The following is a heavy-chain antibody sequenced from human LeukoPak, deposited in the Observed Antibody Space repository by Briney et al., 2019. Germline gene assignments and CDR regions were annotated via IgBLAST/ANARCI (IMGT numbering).Heavy chain of an antibody. D-gene: IGHD1/OR15-1a*01. CDR2: ISPGDSGI. J-gene: IGHJ5*02. V-gene: IGHV5-51*01. CDR1: GYSFTNFW. Sequence: GESLKISCKGSGYSFTNFWIGWVRQMPGKGLEWMGVISPGDSGIRYSPSFQGQVTISVDKSVSTAYLQWSSLKASDSAMYYCAAGGTSAPWGQGTLVTVSS. CDR3: AAGGTSAP.